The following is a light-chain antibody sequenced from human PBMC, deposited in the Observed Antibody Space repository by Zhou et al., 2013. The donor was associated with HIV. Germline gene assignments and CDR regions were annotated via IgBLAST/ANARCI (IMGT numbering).Light chain of an antibody. CDR1: QSLAHNDGNTY. CDR3: MQGTQWPGT. CDR2: KVS. V-gene: IGKV2-30*02. J-gene: IGKJ2*01. Sequence: DVVMTQSPLSLPVTLGQPASISCRSSQSLAHNDGNTYLHWFQQRPGQSPRRLIYKVSNRDSGVPDRFSGSGSGTDFILNISRVEADDIGVYYCMQGTQWPGTFGQGTRLDIK.